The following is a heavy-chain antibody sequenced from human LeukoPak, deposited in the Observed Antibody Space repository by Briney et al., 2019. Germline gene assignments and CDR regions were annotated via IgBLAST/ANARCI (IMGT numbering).Heavy chain of an antibody. CDR3: ARHGDIVATNFDY. Sequence: PSETLSLTCTVSGGSISSGSYYWSWIRQPAGKGLEWIGRIYTSGSTNYNPPLKSRVTISVDTSKNQFSLKLSSVTAADTAVYYCARHGDIVATNFDYWGQGTLVTVSS. D-gene: IGHD5-12*01. CDR2: IYTSGST. J-gene: IGHJ4*02. CDR1: GGSISSGSYY. V-gene: IGHV4-61*02.